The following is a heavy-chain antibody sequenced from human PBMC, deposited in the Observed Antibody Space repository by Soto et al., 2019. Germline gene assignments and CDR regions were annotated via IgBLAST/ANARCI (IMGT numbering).Heavy chain of an antibody. CDR1: GFTFSSYW. CDR2: IKQDGSEK. V-gene: IGHV3-7*01. J-gene: IGHJ4*02. Sequence: ESGGGLVQPGGSLRLSCAASGFTFSSYWMSWVRQAPGKGLEWVANIKQDGSEKYYVDSVKGRFTISRDNAKNSLYLQMNSLRAEDTAVYYCARGSEEGYCSGGSCVYFDYWGQGTLVTVSS. CDR3: ARGSEEGYCSGGSCVYFDY. D-gene: IGHD2-15*01.